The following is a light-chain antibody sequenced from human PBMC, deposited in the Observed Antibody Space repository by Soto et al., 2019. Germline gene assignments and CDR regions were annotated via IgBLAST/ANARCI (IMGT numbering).Light chain of an antibody. V-gene: IGKV3-20*01. Sequence: EIVLTQSPGTLSLSPGERATLSCRASQSVSSSYLAWYQQKPGQAPRLLIYGASSRATGIPDRFSGSGSGTDFTLTISRLEPEDFAVYYCHQYAGSPDTFGQGTKLEIK. CDR3: HQYAGSPDT. CDR1: QSVSSSY. CDR2: GAS. J-gene: IGKJ2*01.